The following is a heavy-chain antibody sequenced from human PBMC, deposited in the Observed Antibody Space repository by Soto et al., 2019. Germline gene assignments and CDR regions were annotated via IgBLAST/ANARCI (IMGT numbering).Heavy chain of an antibody. J-gene: IGHJ6*02. D-gene: IGHD1-26*01. CDR2: ISATGGST. Sequence: EVQLLEAGGGLVQPGGSLRLSCAASGFSFSTYAMSWVSQTPGKGLEWVSVISATGGSTFYKDSVKGRFTVSRDKSRNTLYLQMISLRVEDSAVYYCAKELRSSTNYYAVMDVLGQGTTVTVSS. CDR3: AKELRSSTNYYAVMDV. V-gene: IGHV3-23*01. CDR1: GFSFSTYA.